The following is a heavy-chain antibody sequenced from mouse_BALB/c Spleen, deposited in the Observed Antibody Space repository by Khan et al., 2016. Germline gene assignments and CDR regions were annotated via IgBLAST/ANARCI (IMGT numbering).Heavy chain of an antibody. J-gene: IGHJ2*01. D-gene: IGHD2-2*01. CDR1: GYSFTGYF. CDR2: INPYNGDT. Sequence: FQLVQSGPELVKPGASVKISCKASGYSFTGYFMNWVKQSHGKSLEWIGHINPYNGDTFYNQNFKGKATLTVDKSSSTAHMELLSLTSEDSAVYYCGRGDGYDYFDYWGQGTTLTVSS. V-gene: IGHV1-37*01. CDR3: GRGDGYDYFDY.